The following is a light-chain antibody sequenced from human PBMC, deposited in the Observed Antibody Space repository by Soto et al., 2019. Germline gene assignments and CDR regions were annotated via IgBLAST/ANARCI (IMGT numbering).Light chain of an antibody. CDR3: HQYNSYS. Sequence: DIQMTQSPSTLPASVGDRVTITCRASQSISNWLAWYQQNPGTAPKLLIYHASTLESGVPSRFSGSGSGTEFTLTISSLQPDDFATYYCHQYNSYSFGQGTKVDIK. CDR2: HAS. J-gene: IGKJ1*01. V-gene: IGKV1-5*01. CDR1: QSISNW.